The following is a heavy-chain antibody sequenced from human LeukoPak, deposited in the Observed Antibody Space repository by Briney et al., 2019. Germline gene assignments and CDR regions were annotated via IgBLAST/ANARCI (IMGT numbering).Heavy chain of an antibody. Sequence: GGSLRLSCAASGFTFSSYWMHWVRQAPGKGLVWVSRINSDGSSTSYADSVKGRFTISRDNAKNTLYLQMDSLRAEDTAVYYCATIMRAYTWNFWGQGTLVTVSS. CDR1: GFTFSSYW. CDR2: INSDGSST. CDR3: ATIMRAYTWNF. D-gene: IGHD1-7*01. J-gene: IGHJ4*02. V-gene: IGHV3-74*01.